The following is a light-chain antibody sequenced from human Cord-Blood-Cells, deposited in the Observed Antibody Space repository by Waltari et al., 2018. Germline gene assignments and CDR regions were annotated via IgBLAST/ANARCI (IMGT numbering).Light chain of an antibody. J-gene: IGKJ3*01. Sequence: DIQMPQSPSSLSASVGDRVTITCQASQDISNYLNWYQQKPGKAPKLLIYDASNLETGVPSRCSGSGSGTDFTFTISSLQPEDIATYYCQQYDNLPFTFGPGTKVDIK. CDR2: DAS. CDR3: QQYDNLPFT. CDR1: QDISNY. V-gene: IGKV1-33*01.